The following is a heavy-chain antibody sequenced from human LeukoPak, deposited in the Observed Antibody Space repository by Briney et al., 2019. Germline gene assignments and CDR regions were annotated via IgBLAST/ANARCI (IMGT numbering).Heavy chain of an antibody. Sequence: GGSLRLSCAASGFTFSSYAMSWVRQAPGKGLEWVSTISGSGGGTYYADSVKGRFTLSRDNSMNTLYLQMNSLRAEDTAVYYCAKDVESGRSAGYWGQGTLVTVSS. CDR1: GFTFSSYA. J-gene: IGHJ4*02. V-gene: IGHV3-23*01. CDR2: ISGSGGGT. CDR3: AKDVESGRSAGY. D-gene: IGHD3-10*01.